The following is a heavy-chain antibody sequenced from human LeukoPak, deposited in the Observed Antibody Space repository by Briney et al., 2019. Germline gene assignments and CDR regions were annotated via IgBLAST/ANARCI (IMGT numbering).Heavy chain of an antibody. J-gene: IGHJ5*02. CDR2: INSDGSST. CDR1: GFTFSSYW. Sequence: GGSLRLSCAASGFTFSSYWMHWVRQAPGKGLVWVSRINSDGSSTSYADSVKGRFTISRDNAKNTLYLQMNSLRAEDTAVYYCARGPSNYVQNWFDPWGQGTLVTVSS. D-gene: IGHD4-11*01. CDR3: ARGPSNYVQNWFDP. V-gene: IGHV3-74*01.